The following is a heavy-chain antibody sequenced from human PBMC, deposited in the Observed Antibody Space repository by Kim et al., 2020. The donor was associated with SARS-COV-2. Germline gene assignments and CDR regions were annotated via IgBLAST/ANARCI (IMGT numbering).Heavy chain of an antibody. Sequence: GGSLRLSCAASGFTFNSYAMSWVRQAPGKGLEWVSAIAAVGATYHADSVKGRFTISRDNSKNTLYLQMYSLRAEEAAIYYCAKGSASGRPYYFDYWGQGTLVTVSS. D-gene: IGHD6-25*01. J-gene: IGHJ4*02. CDR1: GFTFNSYA. CDR3: AKGSASGRPYYFDY. CDR2: IAAVGAT. V-gene: IGHV3-23*01.